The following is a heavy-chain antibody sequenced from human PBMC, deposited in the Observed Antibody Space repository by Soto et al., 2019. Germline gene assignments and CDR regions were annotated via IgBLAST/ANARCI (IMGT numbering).Heavy chain of an antibody. J-gene: IGHJ4*02. Sequence: ASVKVSCKVSGYTLSELAIHWVRQAPGKGFEWMGGFDPEGSDTIYAQKFQGRVTMTSXTXXEXXXMXLXXLTXEXTAFYCCATMGFCGPGCYSFDYWGQGTLVTVSS. CDR2: FDPEGSDT. CDR3: ATMGFCGPGCYSFDY. V-gene: IGHV1-24*01. D-gene: IGHD2-21*02. CDR1: GYTLSELA.